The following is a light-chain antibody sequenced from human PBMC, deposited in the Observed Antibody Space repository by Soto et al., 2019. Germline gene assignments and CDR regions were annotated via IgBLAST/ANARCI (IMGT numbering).Light chain of an antibody. Sequence: QSALTQPPSASGSPGQSVTIPCTGTSSDVGDYNYVSWYQQHPGKVPKLIIYEVNKRPSGVPDRFSGSKSGHTASLTVSGLQAEDEADYYCSSFVGSPVVFGGGTKLTVL. J-gene: IGLJ2*01. CDR1: SSDVGDYNY. V-gene: IGLV2-8*01. CDR3: SSFVGSPVV. CDR2: EVN.